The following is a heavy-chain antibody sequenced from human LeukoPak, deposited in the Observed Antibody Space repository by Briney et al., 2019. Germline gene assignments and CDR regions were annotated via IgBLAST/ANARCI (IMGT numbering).Heavy chain of an antibody. V-gene: IGHV3-21*01. CDR2: ISSSSSYI. CDR3: ARDGQDIVVVPAANESNYFDY. D-gene: IGHD2-2*01. J-gene: IGHJ4*02. Sequence: GGSLRLSCAASGFTFSSYSMNWVRQAPGKGLEWVSSISSSSSYIYYADSVKGRFTISRDNAKNSLYLQMNSLRAEDTAVYYCARDGQDIVVVPAANESNYFDYWGQGTLVTVSS. CDR1: GFTFSSYS.